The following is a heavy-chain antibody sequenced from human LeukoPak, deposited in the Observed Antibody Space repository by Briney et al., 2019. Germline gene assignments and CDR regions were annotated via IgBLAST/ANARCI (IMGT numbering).Heavy chain of an antibody. CDR2: IGTAGDT. V-gene: IGHV3-13*01. D-gene: IGHD3-22*01. J-gene: IGHJ4*02. CDR1: GFTFSGYD. Sequence: TGGSLRLSCAASGFTFSGYDMHWVRQATGKGLEWVSAIGTAGDTYYPGSVKGRFTISRENAKNSLYLQMNSLRAGDTAVYYCARGAGYYDSSGYYSNWGQGTLVTVSS. CDR3: ARGAGYYDSSGYYSN.